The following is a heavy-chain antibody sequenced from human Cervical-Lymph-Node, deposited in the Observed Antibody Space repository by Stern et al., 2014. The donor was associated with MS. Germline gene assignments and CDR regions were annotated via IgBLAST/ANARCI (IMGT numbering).Heavy chain of an antibody. Sequence: VQLEESGGGVVQPGRSLRLSCAASGFTFSSYGMHWVRQAPGKGLEWVAVIWYDGSNKYYADSVKGRFTISRDNSKNTLYLQMNSLRAEDTAVYYCARGCIESAYAFDIWGQGTMVTVSS. V-gene: IGHV3-33*01. CDR2: IWYDGSNK. CDR3: ARGCIESAYAFDI. D-gene: IGHD5/OR15-5a*01. J-gene: IGHJ3*02. CDR1: GFTFSSYG.